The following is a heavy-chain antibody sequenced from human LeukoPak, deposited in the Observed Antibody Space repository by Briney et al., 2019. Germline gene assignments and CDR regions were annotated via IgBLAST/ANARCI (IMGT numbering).Heavy chain of an antibody. Sequence: ASVKVSCKASGYTFTSYYMHWVRQAPGQGLEWMGIINPSGGSTSYAQKFQGRVTMTRDTSTSTVYMELSSLRSEDTAVYYCATSVVVVAATGYSYGPFDYWGQGTLATVSS. CDR2: INPSGGST. V-gene: IGHV1-46*01. CDR3: ATSVVVVAATGYSYGPFDY. J-gene: IGHJ4*02. CDR1: GYTFTSYY. D-gene: IGHD2-15*01.